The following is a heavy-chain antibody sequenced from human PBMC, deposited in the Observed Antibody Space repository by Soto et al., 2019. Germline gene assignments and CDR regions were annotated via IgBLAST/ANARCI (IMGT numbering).Heavy chain of an antibody. CDR1: GGSISSGGYS. V-gene: IGHV4-30-2*01. Sequence: QLQLQESGSGLVKPSQTLSLTCAVSGGSISSGGYSWSWIRQPPGKGLEWIGYIYHSGSTYYNPSLKGRVTISVDRSKHKFSLKLSSVTAADTAVYYCAREGDYGDHRDAFDIWGQGTMVTVSS. CDR2: IYHSGST. CDR3: AREGDYGDHRDAFDI. J-gene: IGHJ3*02. D-gene: IGHD4-17*01.